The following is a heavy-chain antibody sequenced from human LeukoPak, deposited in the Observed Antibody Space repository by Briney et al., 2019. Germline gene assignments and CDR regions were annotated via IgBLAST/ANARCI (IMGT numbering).Heavy chain of an antibody. CDR1: GFTFSSYA. CDR2: ISGSGGST. Sequence: GGSLRLSCAASGFTFSSYAMSWVRQAPGKGLEWVSAISGSGGSTYYADSVKGRFTISRDNSKNTLYLQMNSLRAEDTAVYYCANEVGAYYYYGMDVWGQGTTVTVSS. CDR3: ANEVGAYYYYGMDV. J-gene: IGHJ6*02. V-gene: IGHV3-23*01. D-gene: IGHD1-26*01.